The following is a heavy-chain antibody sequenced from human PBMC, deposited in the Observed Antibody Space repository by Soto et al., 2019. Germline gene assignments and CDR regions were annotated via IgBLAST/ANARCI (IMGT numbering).Heavy chain of an antibody. Sequence: GGSLRLSCAASGFTFSSYGMHWVRQAPGKGLEWVAVVSYDGSNKYYADSVKGRFTISRDNSKNTLYLQMNSLRAEDTAVYYCAKGRVDTAMLYYYGMDVWGQGTTVTVSS. V-gene: IGHV3-30*18. CDR3: AKGRVDTAMLYYYGMDV. D-gene: IGHD5-18*01. J-gene: IGHJ6*02. CDR1: GFTFSSYG. CDR2: VSYDGSNK.